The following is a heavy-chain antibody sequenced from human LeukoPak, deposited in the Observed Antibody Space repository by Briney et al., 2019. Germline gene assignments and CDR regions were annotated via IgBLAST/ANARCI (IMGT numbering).Heavy chain of an antibody. D-gene: IGHD5-12*01. CDR2: IIPVFGRT. CDR1: GGTFSNHA. Sequence: SVQVSCKASGGTFSNHAISWVRQAPGQGLEWVGGIIPVFGRTNYAQKFQGRVTVTTDESKSTGYMELRSLRSDDTAVYYCAIGKSGYDYGWDSWGQGTPVTVSS. V-gene: IGHV1-69*05. J-gene: IGHJ4*02. CDR3: AIGKSGYDYGWDS.